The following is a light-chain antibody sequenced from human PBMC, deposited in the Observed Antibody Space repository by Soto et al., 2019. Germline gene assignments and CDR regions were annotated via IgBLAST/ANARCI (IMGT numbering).Light chain of an antibody. CDR3: SSYTSSSTYV. Sequence: QAVLTEPASVSLSPGQSITISCTGTSSDVGGFNYVSLYQHHPGKAPKLMIYEVSNRPSGVSNRFSGSKSGNTASLTISGLQAEDEADYYCSSYTSSSTYVFGTGTKVTVL. V-gene: IGLV2-14*01. J-gene: IGLJ1*01. CDR1: SSDVGGFNY. CDR2: EVS.